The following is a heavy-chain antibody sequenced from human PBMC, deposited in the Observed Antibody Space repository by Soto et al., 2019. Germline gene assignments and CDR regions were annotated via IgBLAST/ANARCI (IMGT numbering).Heavy chain of an antibody. CDR1: GYTFTSYA. J-gene: IGHJ4*02. CDR3: ANALGLYYFDY. D-gene: IGHD2-8*01. V-gene: IGHV1-3*01. Sequence: QVQLVQSGAEVKKPGASVKVSCKASGYTFTSYAMHWVRQAPGQRLEWMGWINAGNGNTKYSQKFQGRVTITRDTAASKADMELSSLRSEDTAVYYCANALGLYYFDYWGQGTLVTVSS. CDR2: INAGNGNT.